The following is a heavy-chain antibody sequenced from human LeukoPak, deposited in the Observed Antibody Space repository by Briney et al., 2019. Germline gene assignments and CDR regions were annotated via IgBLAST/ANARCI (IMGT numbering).Heavy chain of an antibody. CDR2: IDTSDSYT. CDR1: GYSFTTYW. V-gene: IGHV5-10-1*01. J-gene: IGHJ3*01. CDR3: AKWGAGGDFDV. D-gene: IGHD3-16*01. Sequence: GESLQISCQGSGYSFTTYWISWVRQLPGKGLEWMGRIDTSDSYTNYSPSFQGHVTISADTSISTAYLKWSSLKASDTAMYYCAKWGAGGDFDVWGQGTMVTVSS.